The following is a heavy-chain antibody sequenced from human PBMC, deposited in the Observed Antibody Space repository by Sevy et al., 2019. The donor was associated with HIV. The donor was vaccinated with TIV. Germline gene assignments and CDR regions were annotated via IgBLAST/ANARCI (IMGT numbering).Heavy chain of an antibody. D-gene: IGHD4-4*01. V-gene: IGHV3-7*01. Sequence: GESLKISCAASGFTFSRYWMTWVRQAPGKGLEWVANIKQDESEKYYVDSVKGRFTFSRDNTKNSVYLQMNSLRAEDTAIYYCAINSDYGMDAWGQGTTVTVSS. CDR3: AINSDYGMDA. J-gene: IGHJ6*02. CDR1: GFTFSRYW. CDR2: IKQDESEK.